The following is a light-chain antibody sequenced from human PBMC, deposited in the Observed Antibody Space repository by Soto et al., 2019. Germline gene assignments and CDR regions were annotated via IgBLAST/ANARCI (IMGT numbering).Light chain of an antibody. J-gene: IGKJ3*01. CDR3: QQSYTTLFT. V-gene: IGKV1-39*01. CDR1: QSIGNY. Sequence: DIQMIQPPSSLSASVGDRFTITCRASQSIGNYLSWYQQKPGKAPKLLINVASTLQSGVPSRFSASGSETHFTLTISSLQPEDIATYYCQQSYTTLFTFGPGTKVDI. CDR2: VAS.